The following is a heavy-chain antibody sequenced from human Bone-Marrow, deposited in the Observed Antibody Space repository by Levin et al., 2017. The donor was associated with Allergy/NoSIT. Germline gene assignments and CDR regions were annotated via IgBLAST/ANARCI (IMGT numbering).Heavy chain of an antibody. CDR2: IYWDDDK. J-gene: IGHJ6*03. CDR3: AHIIVVPAAIPGVEYMDV. CDR1: GFSLSTSGVG. D-gene: IGHD2-2*01. V-gene: IGHV2-5*02. Sequence: SGPTLVKPTQTLTLTCTFSGFSLSTSGVGVGWIRQPPGKALEWLALIYWDDDKRYSPSLKSRLTITKDTSKNQVVLTMTNMDPVDTATYYCAHIIVVPAAIPGVEYMDVWGKGTTVTVSS.